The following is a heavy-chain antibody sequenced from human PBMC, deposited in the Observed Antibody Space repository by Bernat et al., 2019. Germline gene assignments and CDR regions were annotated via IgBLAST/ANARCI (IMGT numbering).Heavy chain of an antibody. D-gene: IGHD6-19*01. J-gene: IGHJ4*02. CDR1: GFTFSSYS. V-gene: IGHV3-21*01. CDR2: ISSSSSYI. CDR3: ARDSRQWLVQDY. Sequence: EVQLVESGGGLVKPGGSLRLSCAASGFTFSSYSMNWVRQAPGKGLEGVTSISSSSSYIYYADSVKGRFTISRDNAKNSLYLQMNSLRAEDTAVYYCARDSRQWLVQDYWGQGTLVTVSS.